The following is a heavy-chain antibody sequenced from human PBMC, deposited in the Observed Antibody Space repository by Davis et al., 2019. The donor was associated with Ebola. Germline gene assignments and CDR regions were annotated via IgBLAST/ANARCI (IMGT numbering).Heavy chain of an antibody. CDR1: GCTFSRYG. CDR2: IWYDGSNK. V-gene: IGHV3-33*01. J-gene: IGHJ5*02. D-gene: IGHD4-17*01. CDR3: ARENGDYDALRQYNWFDP. Sequence: PGGSLRLSCAASGCTFSRYGMHWVRHAPGNGLEWVAVIWYDGSNKYYADSVKGRFTISRDNSKNTLYLQMNSLRAEDTAVYYCARENGDYDALRQYNWFDPWGQGTLVTVSS.